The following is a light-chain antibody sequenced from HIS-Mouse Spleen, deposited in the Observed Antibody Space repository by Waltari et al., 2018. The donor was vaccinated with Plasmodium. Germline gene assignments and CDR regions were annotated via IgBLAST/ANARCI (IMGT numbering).Light chain of an antibody. CDR3: QAWDSSTVV. CDR2: QDS. Sequence: SYELTQPPSVFVSPGQTASITCSGDQLGDKYACWYQQKPGQSPVLVSYQDSKRPSGIPERFSGSNSGNTATLTISGTQAMDEADYYCQAWDSSTVVFGGGTKLTVL. V-gene: IGLV3-1*01. J-gene: IGLJ2*01. CDR1: QLGDKY.